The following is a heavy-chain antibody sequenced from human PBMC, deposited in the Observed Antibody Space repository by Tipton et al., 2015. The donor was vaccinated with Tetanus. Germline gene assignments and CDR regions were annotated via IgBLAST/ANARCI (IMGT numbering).Heavy chain of an antibody. CDR1: GYTFTGYY. Sequence: QLVQSGAEVKKPGASVKVSCKASGYTFTGYYMYWVRQAPGQGLEWMGWIDPNSGGTVYAQKFQGRVTMTRDASISTAYMELRSLRSDDTAVYYCARDRGDYIYYGMDVWGPGTTVTVS. J-gene: IGHJ6*02. D-gene: IGHD3-22*01. CDR2: IDPNSGGT. CDR3: ARDRGDYIYYGMDV. V-gene: IGHV1-2*02.